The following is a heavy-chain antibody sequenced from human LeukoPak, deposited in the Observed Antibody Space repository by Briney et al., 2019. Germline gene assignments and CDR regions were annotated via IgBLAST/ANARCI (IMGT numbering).Heavy chain of an antibody. CDR3: ARDRTRYCSGGTCYSYYGMDV. D-gene: IGHD2-15*01. CDR1: GFTFSSYN. CDR2: ISSGSSYI. Sequence: PGGSLRLSCAASGFTFSSYNVNWVRQAPGKGLEWVSSISSGSSYIYYADSVKGRFTISRDNAKNSLYLQMNSLRAEDTAVYYCARDRTRYCSGGTCYSYYGMDVWGQGTTVTVSS. J-gene: IGHJ6*02. V-gene: IGHV3-21*01.